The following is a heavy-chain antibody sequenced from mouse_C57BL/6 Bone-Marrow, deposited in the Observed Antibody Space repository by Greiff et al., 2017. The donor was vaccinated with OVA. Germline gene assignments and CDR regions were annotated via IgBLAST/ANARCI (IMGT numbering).Heavy chain of an antibody. CDR3: ARVEKWAMDY. D-gene: IGHD1-3*01. J-gene: IGHJ4*01. V-gene: IGHV5-12*01. Sequence: EVMLVESGGGLVQPGGSLKLSCAASGFTFSDYYMYWVRQTPEKRLEWVAYISNGGGSTYYPDTVKGRFTISRDNAKNTLYLQMSRLKSEDTAMYYCARVEKWAMDYWGQGTSVTVSS. CDR2: ISNGGGST. CDR1: GFTFSDYY.